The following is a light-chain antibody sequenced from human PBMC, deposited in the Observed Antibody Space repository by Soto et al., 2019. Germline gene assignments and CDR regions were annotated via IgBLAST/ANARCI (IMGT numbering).Light chain of an antibody. CDR3: QQRINWPIT. CDR1: QSVSSY. CDR2: VAS. V-gene: IGKV3-11*01. Sequence: EIVLTQSPATLSLSPGERATLSCRAIQSVSSYLAWYQQKPGQPPRRLIYVASNRATASPARFSDSGSGTDFALTISSLEPEDCADYYCQQRINWPITFGQGTRLEIK. J-gene: IGKJ5*01.